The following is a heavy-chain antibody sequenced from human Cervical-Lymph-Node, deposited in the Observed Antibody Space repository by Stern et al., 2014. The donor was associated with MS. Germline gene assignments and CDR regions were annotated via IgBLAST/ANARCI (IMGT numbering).Heavy chain of an antibody. CDR3: ARVVVRRHDYDWDGMDV. J-gene: IGHJ6*02. CDR1: GFTVSSSY. Sequence: EVQLEESGGGLIQPGGSLRLSCASSGFTVSSSYMNLVRQAPRKGQGRDSVMHSGGITYSADRVKGRFTISRDSSTNMLYLQMNNLRADDTAVYYCARVVVRRHDYDWDGMDVWGQGTTVTVSS. V-gene: IGHV3-53*01. CDR2: MHSGGIT. D-gene: IGHD4/OR15-4a*01.